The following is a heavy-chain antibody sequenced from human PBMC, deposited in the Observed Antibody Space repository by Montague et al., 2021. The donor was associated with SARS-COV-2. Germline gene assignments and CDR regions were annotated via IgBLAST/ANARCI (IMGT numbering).Heavy chain of an antibody. CDR1: GGFISSYY. D-gene: IGHD3-9*01. CDR2: IYYSGST. Sequence: SETLSLTCTVSGGFISSYYWSWIRQPPGKGLEWIGYIYYSGSTNYNPSLKSRVTISIDTSKNQFSLKLSSVTAADTAVYYCARHAHGYFDWLNEGYFDYWGQGTLVTVSS. CDR3: ARHAHGYFDWLNEGYFDY. V-gene: IGHV4-59*08. J-gene: IGHJ4*02.